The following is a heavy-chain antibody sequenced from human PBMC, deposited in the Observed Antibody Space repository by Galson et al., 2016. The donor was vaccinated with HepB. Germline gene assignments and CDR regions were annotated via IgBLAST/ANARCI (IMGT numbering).Heavy chain of an antibody. D-gene: IGHD6-6*01. CDR2: IYHTGNT. CDR1: GDSISNSDYY. Sequence: SETLSLTCTVSGDSISNSDYYWGWFRQPPGKGLECIGTIYHTGNTFYNPSLKSRVTISVDTSKNQFSLKIKSVTAADTAVYYCARPGIAARPDYWGQGTLVTVSS. CDR3: ARPGIAARPDY. V-gene: IGHV4-39*01. J-gene: IGHJ4*02.